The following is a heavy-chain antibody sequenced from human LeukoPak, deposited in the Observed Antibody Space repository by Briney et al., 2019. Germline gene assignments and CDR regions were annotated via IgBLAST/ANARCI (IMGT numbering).Heavy chain of an antibody. V-gene: IGHV1-18*01. Sequence: GASVKVSCKASGYTFTSYGISWVRQAPGQGLEWMGWISAYNGNTNYAQKLQGRVTMTRDTSISTAYMELSRLRSDDTAVYYCARGNQEAVPFYYYYYMDVWGKGTTVTVSS. J-gene: IGHJ6*03. CDR1: GYTFTSYG. CDR3: ARGNQEAVPFYYYYYMDV. CDR2: ISAYNGNT. D-gene: IGHD2-2*01.